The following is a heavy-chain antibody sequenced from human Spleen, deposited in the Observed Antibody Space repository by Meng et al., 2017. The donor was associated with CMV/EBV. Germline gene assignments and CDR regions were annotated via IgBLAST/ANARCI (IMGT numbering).Heavy chain of an antibody. Sequence: GESLKISCAASGFTFSTYSMTWVRQAPGKGLGWVSAISHSDGSTFYRNSVRGRFTISRHNSKNTLYLQMNSLRAEDTAVYYCARVDYGGDYFDYWGRGTLVTVSS. CDR2: ISHSDGST. V-gene: IGHV3-23*01. CDR3: ARVDYGGDYFDY. D-gene: IGHD4-23*01. CDR1: GFTFSTYS. J-gene: IGHJ4*02.